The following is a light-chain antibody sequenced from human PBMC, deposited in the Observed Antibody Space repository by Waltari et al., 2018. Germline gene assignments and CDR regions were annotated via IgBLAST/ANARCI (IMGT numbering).Light chain of an antibody. CDR3: QQYNNWPPA. V-gene: IGKV3-15*01. Sequence: ETAMTQPPPTLSVSPGERAALSCRASESVSTNLAWYQQKPGQAPRVIISDASTRATGVPARFSGSGSGTEFTLTISSLQSEDFAVYYCQQYNNWPPAFGQGTKVDFK. CDR1: ESVSTN. J-gene: IGKJ1*01. CDR2: DAS.